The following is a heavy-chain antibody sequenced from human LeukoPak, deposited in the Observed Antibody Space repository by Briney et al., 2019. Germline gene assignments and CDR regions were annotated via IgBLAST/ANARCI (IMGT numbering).Heavy chain of an antibody. CDR2: IIPIFGTA. CDR1: GGTFSSYA. D-gene: IGHD1-26*01. CDR3: ARAKEATYYFDY. V-gene: IGHV1-69*06. J-gene: IGHJ4*02. Sequence: GASVKVSCKASGGTFSSYAISWVRQAPGQGLEWMGRIIPIFGTANYAQKFQGRVSITADKSTSTAYMELSSLRSEDTAVYYCARAKEATYYFDYWGQGTLVTVSS.